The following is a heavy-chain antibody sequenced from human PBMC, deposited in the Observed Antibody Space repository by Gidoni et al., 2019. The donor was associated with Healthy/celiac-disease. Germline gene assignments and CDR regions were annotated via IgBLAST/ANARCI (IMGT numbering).Heavy chain of an antibody. CDR1: GGSFSGYY. CDR2: INHSGST. V-gene: IGHV4-34*01. D-gene: IGHD3-10*01. Sequence: QVQLQQWGAGLLKPSETLSLTCAVYGGSFSGYYWSWLRQPPGKGLEWIGGINHSGSTNYNPSLKRRVTISVDTSKNQFSLKLISVTAADTAVYYCASSMVYMVRGVGYWGQGTLVTVSS. J-gene: IGHJ4*02. CDR3: ASSMVYMVRGVGY.